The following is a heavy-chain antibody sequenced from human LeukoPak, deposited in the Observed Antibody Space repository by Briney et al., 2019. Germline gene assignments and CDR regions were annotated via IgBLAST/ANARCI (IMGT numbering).Heavy chain of an antibody. CDR3: ARAIVATINPFDY. D-gene: IGHD5-12*01. CDR1: AFTFSSYS. CDR2: ISSGSTYI. V-gene: IGHV3-21*01. Sequence: GGSLRLSCAASAFTFSSYSMNWVRQAPGKGRVWGSSISSGSTYIYYTDSGKGPFTISRDNAKNPLYLQMNSLRAGDTAVYYCARAIVATINPFDYWGQGTLVTVSS. J-gene: IGHJ4*02.